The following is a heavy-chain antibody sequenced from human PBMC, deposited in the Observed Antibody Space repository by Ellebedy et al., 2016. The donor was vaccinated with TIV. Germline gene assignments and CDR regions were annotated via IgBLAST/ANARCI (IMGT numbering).Heavy chain of an antibody. V-gene: IGHV3-21*04. D-gene: IGHD3-10*01. CDR2: ISSSSSYI. CDR3: ARDLMASNWFDP. CDR1: GFTFSSYT. Sequence: GESLKISCAASGFTFSSYTMNWVRQAPGKGLEWVSSISSSSSYIYYADSVKGRFTISRDNAKSSLFLQMNSLRAEDTAVYYCARDLMASNWFDPWGQGTLVTVSS. J-gene: IGHJ5*02.